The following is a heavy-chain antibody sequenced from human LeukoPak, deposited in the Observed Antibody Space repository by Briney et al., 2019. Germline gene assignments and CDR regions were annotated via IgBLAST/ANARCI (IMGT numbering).Heavy chain of an antibody. V-gene: IGHV1-18*01. CDR2: ISAYNGNT. J-gene: IGHJ4*02. CDR3: ARAGKDFWSGYYMALDY. Sequence: ASVKVSCKASGYTFTSYGISWVRQAPGQGLEWMGWISAYNGNTNYAQKLQGRVTMTTDTSTSTAYMELRSLRSDDTAVYYCARAGKDFWSGYYMALDYWGQGTLVTVSS. D-gene: IGHD3-3*01. CDR1: GYTFTSYG.